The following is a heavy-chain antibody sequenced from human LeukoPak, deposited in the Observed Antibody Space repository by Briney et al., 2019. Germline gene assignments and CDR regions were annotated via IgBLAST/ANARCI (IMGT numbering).Heavy chain of an antibody. CDR3: ARDGLYYDILTGLFPYYYYYYMDV. V-gene: IGHV1-2*02. Sequence: ASVKVSCKASGGTFSSYAISWVRQAPGQGLEWMGWINPNSGGTNYAQKFQGRVTMTRDTSISTAYMELRSLRSDDTAVYYCARDGLYYDILTGLFPYYYYYYMDVWGKGTTVTISS. CDR2: INPNSGGT. J-gene: IGHJ6*03. CDR1: GGTFSSYA. D-gene: IGHD3-9*01.